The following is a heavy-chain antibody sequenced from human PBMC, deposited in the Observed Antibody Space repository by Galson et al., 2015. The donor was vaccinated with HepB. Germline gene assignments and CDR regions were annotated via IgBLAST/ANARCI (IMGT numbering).Heavy chain of an antibody. CDR3: AREGVYGDYVGFAQFFGVDV. J-gene: IGHJ6*02. CDR2: ISDRTGDT. Sequence: SVKLSCKASGYRFTTYGISWVRQAPGRGLEWMALISDRTGDTNLAHNLEDRVTMTIDTSTNTVYMEVRSLRSDDTAIYYCAREGVYGDYVGFAQFFGVDVWGQGTSVIVSS. CDR1: GYRFTTYG. V-gene: IGHV1-18*04. D-gene: IGHD4-17*01.